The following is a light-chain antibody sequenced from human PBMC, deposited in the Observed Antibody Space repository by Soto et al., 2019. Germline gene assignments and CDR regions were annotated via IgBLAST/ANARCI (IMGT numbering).Light chain of an antibody. V-gene: IGLV2-11*01. CDR1: SSDVGTYNY. J-gene: IGLJ1*01. CDR2: DVS. Sequence: QSALIQPRSVSGSPGQSVTISCTGTSSDVGTYNYVSWYRQHPGKAPKLMISDVSKRPSGVPDRFSGSKSDNTASLTISGLKAEDEGDYYCCSYAGSYIFVFGTGTKLTVL. CDR3: CSYAGSYIFV.